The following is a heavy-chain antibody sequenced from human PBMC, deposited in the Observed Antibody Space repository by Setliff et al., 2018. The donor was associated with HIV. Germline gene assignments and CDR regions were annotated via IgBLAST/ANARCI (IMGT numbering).Heavy chain of an antibody. CDR1: GGSFSGYY. J-gene: IGHJ4*02. V-gene: IGHV4-34*01. CDR2: INHSGST. Sequence: SETLSLTCAVYGGSFSGYYWSWIRQPPGKGLEWIGEINHSGSTNFNPSLKSRVTISVDTSKNQFSLKLSSVTAADTAEYYCARGGLAAAGTLLLVGYFDYWGQGTLVTVSS. CDR3: ARGGLAAAGTLLLVGYFDY. D-gene: IGHD6-13*01.